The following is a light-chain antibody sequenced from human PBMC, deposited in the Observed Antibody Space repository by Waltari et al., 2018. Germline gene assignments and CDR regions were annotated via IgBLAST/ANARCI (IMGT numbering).Light chain of an antibody. CDR3: QQYVRSPAT. V-gene: IGKV3-20*01. Sequence: EIVLTQSPGTLSLSPGERATLSCRASQTVDDYLAWYQQKPGQAPRLLIYCASSRAAGIPDMFSGSGSGTDFTLTISRLEPEDFAMYYCQQYVRSPATFGLGTRVEI. J-gene: IGKJ1*01. CDR2: CAS. CDR1: QTVDDY.